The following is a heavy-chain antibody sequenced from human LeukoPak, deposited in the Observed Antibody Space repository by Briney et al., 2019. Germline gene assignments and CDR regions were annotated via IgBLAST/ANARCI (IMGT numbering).Heavy chain of an antibody. CDR3: ARIIRTAGYYSNPKSGSFDL. D-gene: IGHD3-22*01. CDR1: GGSISSYY. Sequence: SETLSLTCTVSGGSISSYYWSWIRQPPGKGLEWIGTIFSSGTAYYNPSLRTRVSISVDTSKNEFSLRLSAVTAADTGLYYCARIIRTAGYYSNPKSGSFDLWGRGILVTVSS. CDR2: IFSSGTA. J-gene: IGHJ5*02. V-gene: IGHV4-59*04.